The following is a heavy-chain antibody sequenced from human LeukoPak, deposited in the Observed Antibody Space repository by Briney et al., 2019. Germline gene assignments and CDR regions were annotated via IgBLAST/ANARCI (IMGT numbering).Heavy chain of an antibody. J-gene: IGHJ6*02. CDR1: GFTFSSYA. V-gene: IGHV3-48*03. CDR2: ISSSGRLM. CDR3: ARDTNNGLDV. D-gene: IGHD1-14*01. Sequence: PGGSLRLSCAASGFTFSSYAMGWVRQAPGKGLEWVSHISSSGRLMQYADSVKGRFTITRDNAQNFMSLQMNSLKPEDTAVYYCARDTNNGLDVWGRGTTVTVSS.